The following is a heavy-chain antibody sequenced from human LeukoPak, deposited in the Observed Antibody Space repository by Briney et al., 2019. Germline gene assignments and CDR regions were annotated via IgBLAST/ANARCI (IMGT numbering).Heavy chain of an antibody. CDR2: ISNNGGYT. CDR1: GFTFSSSA. J-gene: IGHJ4*02. Sequence: PGGSLRLSCAASGFTFSSSAMSWVRQAPGKGLEWVSAISNNGGYTYYADSVQGRFTISRDNSKSTLCLQTNSLRAEDTAVYYCARMDSDDYGLYFDYWGQGTLVTVSS. CDR3: ARMDSDDYGLYFDY. D-gene: IGHD4-17*01. V-gene: IGHV3-23*01.